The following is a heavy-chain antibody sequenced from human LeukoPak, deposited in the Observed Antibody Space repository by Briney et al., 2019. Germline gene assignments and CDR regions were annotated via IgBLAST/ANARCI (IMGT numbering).Heavy chain of an antibody. CDR2: ISVYNGKT. V-gene: IGHV1-18*01. Sequence: ASVKVSCQASGYMFTSYAIHWVREAPGQGLEWLGWISVYNGKTDYAEGLQGRVTMTTDRSTNTAFMELRSLRSDDTAVYYCARDSGTLRYFDWLPSSFDYWGQGTLVTVSS. CDR1: GYMFTSYA. CDR3: ARDSGTLRYFDWLPSSFDY. J-gene: IGHJ4*02. D-gene: IGHD3-9*01.